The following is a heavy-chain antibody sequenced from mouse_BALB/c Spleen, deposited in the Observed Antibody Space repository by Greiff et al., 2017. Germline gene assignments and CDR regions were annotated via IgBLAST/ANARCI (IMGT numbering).Heavy chain of an antibody. CDR1: GFTFSSYG. D-gene: IGHD1-1*01. J-gene: IGHJ4*01. V-gene: IGHV5-6*01. CDR2: ISSGGSYT. CDR3: ARATVVARGNAMDY. Sequence: EVKLMESGGDLVKPGGSLKLSCAASGFTFSSYGMSWVRQTPDKRLEWVATISSGGSYTYYPDSVKGRFTISRDNAKNTLYLQMSSLKSEDTAMYYCARATVVARGNAMDYWGQGTSVTVSS.